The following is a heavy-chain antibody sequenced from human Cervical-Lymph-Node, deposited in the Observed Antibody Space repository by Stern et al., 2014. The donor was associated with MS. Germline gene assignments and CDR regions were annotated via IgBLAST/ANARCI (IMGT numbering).Heavy chain of an antibody. CDR2: TTNSGASM. J-gene: IGHJ5*02. CDR1: GFPFSAYS. V-gene: IGHV3-21*01. Sequence: EVQLGQSGGGLVTPGGSLRLSCAASGFPFSAYSMNWVRQAPGKGLEWVSSTTNSGASMYYGDPVKVRFTISRDNAKNTLYLQMDSLSAEDTATYFCASTLHGGLYNWFDPWGQGTLVTVSS. CDR3: ASTLHGGLYNWFDP. D-gene: IGHD2-2*01.